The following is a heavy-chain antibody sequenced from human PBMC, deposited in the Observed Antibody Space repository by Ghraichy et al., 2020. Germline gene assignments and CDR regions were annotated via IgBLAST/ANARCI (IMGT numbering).Heavy chain of an antibody. CDR1: GGSITSSNYY. CDR3: AGSFAVMRYFAL. CDR2: IHHSGST. J-gene: IGHJ2*01. Sequence: SETLSLTCTVSGGSITSSNYYWGWIRQTPGKGLEWIGSIHHSGSTYYNPSLKSRVTISGDTSKNQFSLKLNSVTAADTAVYFCAGSFAVMRYFALWGRGTLVTVSS. D-gene: IGHD3-3*02. V-gene: IGHV4-39*01.